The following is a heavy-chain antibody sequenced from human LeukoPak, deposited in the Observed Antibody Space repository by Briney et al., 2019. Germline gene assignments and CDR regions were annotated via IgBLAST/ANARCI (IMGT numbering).Heavy chain of an antibody. CDR3: ARDRPRGYDSSGYYDY. Sequence: GGSLRLSCAGSGFTFSSYWMSWVRQAPGKGLEWVDNIKQHGSEKYYVDSVKGRFTISRDDAKNSLYLQMNSLRAEDTAVYYCARDRPRGYDSSGYYDYWGQGTLVTVSS. V-gene: IGHV3-7*01. CDR2: IKQHGSEK. D-gene: IGHD3-22*01. J-gene: IGHJ4*02. CDR1: GFTFSSYW.